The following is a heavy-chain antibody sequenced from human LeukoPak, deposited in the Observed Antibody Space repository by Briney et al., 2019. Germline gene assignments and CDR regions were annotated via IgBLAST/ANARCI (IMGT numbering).Heavy chain of an antibody. D-gene: IGHD3-22*01. CDR2: IYSGGST. J-gene: IGHJ4*02. V-gene: IGHV3-53*04. CDR1: GSTVSSNY. Sequence: GGSLRLSCAASGSTVSSNYMSWVRQAPGKGLEWVSVIYSGGSTYYADSVKGRFTISRHNSKNTLYLQMNSLRAEDTAVYYCAREAGYYDSSGYEGIFDYWGQGTLVTVSS. CDR3: AREAGYYDSSGYEGIFDY.